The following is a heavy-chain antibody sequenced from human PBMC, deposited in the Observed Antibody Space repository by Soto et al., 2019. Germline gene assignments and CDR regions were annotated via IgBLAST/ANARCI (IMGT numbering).Heavy chain of an antibody. J-gene: IGHJ6*04. V-gene: IGHV4-39*01. CDR3: ARTHTYYSNCVNYYHYCIDV. Sequence: SETLSLTCTVSRGSISSSSYYWGWIRQPPGKGLEWIGSIYYSGSTYYNPSLKSRVSISVDTSKSQFSLKLSSVTAADTAVYYCARTHTYYSNCVNYYHYCIDVCAKGTTVTVCS. D-gene: IGHD4-4*01. CDR1: RGSISSSSYY. CDR2: IYYSGST.